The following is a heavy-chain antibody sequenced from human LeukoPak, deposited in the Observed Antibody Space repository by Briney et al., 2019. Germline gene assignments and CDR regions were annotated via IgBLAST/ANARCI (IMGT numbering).Heavy chain of an antibody. Sequence: GGSLRLSCAASGFTFSSYGMHWVRQAPGKGLEWVAVIWYDGSNKYYADSVKGRFTISRDNSKNTLYLQMNSLRAEDTAVYYCARLLGYYYDSSGYEDAFDIWGQGTMVTVSS. CDR1: GFTFSSYG. CDR3: ARLLGYYYDSSGYEDAFDI. D-gene: IGHD3-22*01. J-gene: IGHJ3*02. V-gene: IGHV3-33*01. CDR2: IWYDGSNK.